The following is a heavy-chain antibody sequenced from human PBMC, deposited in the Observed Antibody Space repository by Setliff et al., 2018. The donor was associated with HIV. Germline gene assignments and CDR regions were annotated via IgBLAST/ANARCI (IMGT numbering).Heavy chain of an antibody. CDR2: ISPDGSAT. D-gene: IGHD6-6*01. V-gene: IGHV3-7*01. J-gene: IGHJ4*02. Sequence: GGSLRLSCAASGFTFSSAWMGWVRQAPAKGLEWVANISPDGSATYYVDSVKGRFTISRDNAKNSLYLQLNSLRVEDTAVYYCARDSCRYESSSCNHFDYWGQGTGVTVSS. CDR1: GFTFSSAW. CDR3: ARDSCRYESSSCNHFDY.